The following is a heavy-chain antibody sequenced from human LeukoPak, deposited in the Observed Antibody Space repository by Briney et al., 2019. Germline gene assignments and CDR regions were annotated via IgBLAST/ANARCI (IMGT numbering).Heavy chain of an antibody. CDR1: GGSISNNF. CDR3: ARSSSSWLDY. D-gene: IGHD6-13*01. V-gene: IGHV4-59*01. Sequence: SETLSLTCTVSGGSISNNFWSWVRQPPGKGLEWIGYIYYSGSTNYNPSLKSRVTISVDTSKNQFSLKLSSVTAADTAVYYCARSSSSWLDYWGQGTLVTVSS. J-gene: IGHJ4*02. CDR2: IYYSGST.